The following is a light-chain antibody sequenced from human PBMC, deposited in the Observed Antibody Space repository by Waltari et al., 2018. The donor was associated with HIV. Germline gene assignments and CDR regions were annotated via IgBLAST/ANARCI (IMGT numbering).Light chain of an antibody. V-gene: IGLV2-14*01. CDR1: SSDVGAYDY. CDR2: EVA. CDR3: SSYTNMGTLI. Sequence: QSALAQPASVSGSPGQSITISCTGTSSDVGAYDYVSWYQQNPGKAPKLIIYEVAYRPSGVSNRFSGSKSGNTASLTISGRQPEDEADYYCSSYTNMGTLIFGGGTKLTVL. J-gene: IGLJ2*01.